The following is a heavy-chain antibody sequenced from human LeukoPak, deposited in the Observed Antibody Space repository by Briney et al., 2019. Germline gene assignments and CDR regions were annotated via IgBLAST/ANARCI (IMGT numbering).Heavy chain of an antibody. CDR1: GYTFTGYY. J-gene: IGHJ4*02. CDR2: INPNRGGT. D-gene: IGHD3-10*01. CDR3: ARVRTMVRGVMGNLDY. V-gene: IGHV1-2*06. Sequence: ASVKVSCKASGYTFTGYYMHWVRQAPGQGLEWMGRINPNRGGTNYAQKFQGRGTMTRDTSISTVYTELGRLRSDDTAVYYCARVRTMVRGVMGNLDYWGQGTLVTVSS.